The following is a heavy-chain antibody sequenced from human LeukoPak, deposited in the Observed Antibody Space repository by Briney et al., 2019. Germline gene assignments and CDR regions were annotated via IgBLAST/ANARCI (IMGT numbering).Heavy chain of an antibody. Sequence: GGSLRLSCAASGFTFSSYEMNWVRQAPGKGLEWVSYISSSGSTIYYADSVKGRFTISRDNAKNSMYLQMNSLRGEDTAVYYCARGGDSSSWYLLFEYWGQGTLVTVSS. J-gene: IGHJ4*02. D-gene: IGHD6-13*01. CDR2: ISSSGSTI. V-gene: IGHV3-48*03. CDR3: ARGGDSSSWYLLFEY. CDR1: GFTFSSYE.